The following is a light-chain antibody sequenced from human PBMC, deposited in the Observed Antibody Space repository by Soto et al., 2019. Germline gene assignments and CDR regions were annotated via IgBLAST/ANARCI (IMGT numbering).Light chain of an antibody. CDR1: KSVSSY. V-gene: IGKV3-11*01. CDR3: QQRRNWPPWT. J-gene: IGKJ1*01. Sequence: EIVLTHSPATLSLSPGERATLSCRASKSVSSYLAWYQQKPGQAPRLLIYDASNRATGIPARFSGSGSGTDFTLTISSLEPEDFAVYYCQQRRNWPPWTFGQGTKV. CDR2: DAS.